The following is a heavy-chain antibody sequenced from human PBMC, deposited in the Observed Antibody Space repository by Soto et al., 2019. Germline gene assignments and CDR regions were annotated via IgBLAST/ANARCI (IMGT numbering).Heavy chain of an antibody. J-gene: IGHJ4*02. Sequence: QVQLQESGPGLVKPSETLSLICAVSGGSMGSSQWWKWIRQPPGKGLEWIGENDQSGRTNYNSSLKHRVAISIDKSENHFSLILISVTAADTATYYCASRIGYGCSWGQGIPVTVSS. V-gene: IGHV4-4*02. CDR1: GGSMGSSQW. CDR3: ASRIGYGCS. D-gene: IGHD5-12*01. CDR2: NDQSGRT.